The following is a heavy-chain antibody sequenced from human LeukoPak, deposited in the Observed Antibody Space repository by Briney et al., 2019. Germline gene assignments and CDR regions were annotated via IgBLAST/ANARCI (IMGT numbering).Heavy chain of an antibody. D-gene: IGHD6-19*01. CDR1: GFTFSSYW. Sequence: PGGSLRLSRAASGFTFSSYWTSWVRQAPGKGLEWVANIKQDGSEKYYVDAVKGRFTISRDNAKNSLYLQMNSLRAEDTAVYYCARNSDTEQWLGTNFDYWGQGTLVTVSS. V-gene: IGHV3-7*05. J-gene: IGHJ4*02. CDR3: ARNSDTEQWLGTNFDY. CDR2: IKQDGSEK.